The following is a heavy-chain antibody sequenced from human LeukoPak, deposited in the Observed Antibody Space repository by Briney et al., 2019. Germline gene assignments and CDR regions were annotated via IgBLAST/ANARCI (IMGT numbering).Heavy chain of an antibody. CDR2: IGTAGDT. J-gene: IGHJ4*02. CDR3: ARADSSGWYGASIDY. CDR1: GFTFSIYD. D-gene: IGHD6-19*01. V-gene: IGHV3-13*01. Sequence: GGSPRLSCAASGFTFSIYDMHWVRQATGKGLEWVSAIGTAGDTYYPGSVKGRFTISRENAKNSLYLQMNSLRAGDTAVYYCARADSSGWYGASIDYWGQGTLVTVSS.